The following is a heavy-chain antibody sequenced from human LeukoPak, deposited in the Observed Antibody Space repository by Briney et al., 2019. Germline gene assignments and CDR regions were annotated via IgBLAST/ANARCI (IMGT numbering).Heavy chain of an antibody. CDR3: TRVNIEDQRNWELLHGWFDP. CDR2: INHSGST. CDR1: GGSFSGYY. D-gene: IGHD1-26*01. V-gene: IGHV4-34*01. J-gene: IGHJ5*02. Sequence: SETLSCTCAVYGGSFSGYYWSWIRQRPGKGLEWIGEINHSGSTNYNPSLKSRVTISVDTSKNQFSLKLSSVTAADTAVYYRTRVNIEDQRNWELLHGWFDPWGQGTLVTVSS.